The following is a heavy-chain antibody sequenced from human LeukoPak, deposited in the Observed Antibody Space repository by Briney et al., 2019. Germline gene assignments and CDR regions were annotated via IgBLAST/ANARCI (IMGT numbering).Heavy chain of an antibody. CDR3: VRCTFVPHKRCSAFDV. CDR1: GFTFSSYS. Sequence: GGSLRLSCAASGFTFSSYSMNWVRQAPGKGLEWVSSITSSSSYIYYADSVKGRFTISRDNAKNSLLLQMNSLRAEDTAVYYCVRCTFVPHKRCSAFDVWGQGTMVTVSA. J-gene: IGHJ3*01. CDR2: ITSSSSYI. D-gene: IGHD1-1*01. V-gene: IGHV3-21*01.